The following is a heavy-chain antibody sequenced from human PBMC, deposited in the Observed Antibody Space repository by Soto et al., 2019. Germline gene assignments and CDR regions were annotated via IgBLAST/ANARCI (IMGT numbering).Heavy chain of an antibody. CDR3: ARAFCSGGSCFDVFDF. D-gene: IGHD2-15*01. J-gene: IGHJ3*01. CDR2: INPNSGGT. Sequence: GXSVKVSCKASGYTFTCHYRDLVRQAPGQGLEWMGWINPNSGGTSYAQKFQDRVTMTRDTSITTAYMEVSRLRSDDTAVYYCARAFCSGGSCFDVFDFWGQGAMVTVSS. CDR1: GYTFTCHY. V-gene: IGHV1-2*02.